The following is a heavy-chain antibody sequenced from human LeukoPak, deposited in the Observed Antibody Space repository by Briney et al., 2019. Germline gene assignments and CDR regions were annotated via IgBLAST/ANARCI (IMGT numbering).Heavy chain of an antibody. D-gene: IGHD3-10*01. Sequence: GGSLRLSCAASGFTFDDYGMSWVRQAPGKGLEWVSGINWNGGSTGYADSVKGRFTISRDNAKNSLYLQMNSLRAEDTALYYCARSGDAGISGDFDYWGQGTLVTVSS. CDR2: INWNGGST. V-gene: IGHV3-20*04. CDR1: GFTFDDYG. CDR3: ARSGDAGISGDFDY. J-gene: IGHJ4*02.